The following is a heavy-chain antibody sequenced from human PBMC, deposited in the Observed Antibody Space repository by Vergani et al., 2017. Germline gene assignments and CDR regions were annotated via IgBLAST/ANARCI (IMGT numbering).Heavy chain of an antibody. CDR1: GGSFSGYY. J-gene: IGHJ5*02. D-gene: IGHD6-13*01. CDR3: ATQQLIFNXFDP. Sequence: QVQLQQWGAGLLKPSETLSLTCAVYGGSFSGYYWSWIRQPPGKGLEWIGEINHSGSTNYNPSLKSRVTISVDTSKNQFSLKLSSVTAADTAVYSCATQQLIFNXFDPWGQGTLVTVSS. V-gene: IGHV4-34*01. CDR2: INHSGST.